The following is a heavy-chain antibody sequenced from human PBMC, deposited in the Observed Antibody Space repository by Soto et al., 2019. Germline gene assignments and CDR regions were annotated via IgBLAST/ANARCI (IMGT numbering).Heavy chain of an antibody. J-gene: IGHJ6*02. CDR2: INPNSGGT. D-gene: IGHD2-2*01. CDR1: GYTFTGYY. Sequence: QVQLVQSGAEVKKPGASVKVSCKASGYTFTGYYMHWVRQAPGQGLEWMGWINPNSGGTNYAQKFQGWVTMTRDTSISTAYMELSRLRSDDTDVYYCAREGGYCSSTSCYGRVGDYYYGMDVWGQGTTVTVSS. CDR3: AREGGYCSSTSCYGRVGDYYYGMDV. V-gene: IGHV1-2*04.